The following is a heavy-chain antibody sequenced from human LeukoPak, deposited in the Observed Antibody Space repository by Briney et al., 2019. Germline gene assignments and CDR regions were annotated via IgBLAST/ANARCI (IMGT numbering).Heavy chain of an antibody. J-gene: IGHJ4*02. CDR3: ARVTYYGSGSYTRDY. CDR1: GGSISSYY. CDR2: IYYSGST. Sequence: SETLSLTCTVSGGSISSYYWSWIRQPPGKGLEWIGYIYYSGSTNYNPSLKSRVTISVDTSKNQFSLKLSSVTAADTAVYYCARVTYYGSGSYTRDYWGQGTLVTVSS. D-gene: IGHD3-10*01. V-gene: IGHV4-59*01.